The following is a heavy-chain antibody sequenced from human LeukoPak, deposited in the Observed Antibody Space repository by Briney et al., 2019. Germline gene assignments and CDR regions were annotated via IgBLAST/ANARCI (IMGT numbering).Heavy chain of an antibody. V-gene: IGHV4-61*02. CDR1: GGSISSGSYY. CDR2: IYRSGSS. J-gene: IGHJ5*02. Sequence: SETLSLTCTVSGGSISSGSYYWNWIRQPAGKGLEWIVRIYRSGSSNYNPSLKSRVTVSVDTSKNQFSLKLSSVTAADTAVYYCAREGLNMVRGVIPEEAWGWFDPWGQGTLVTVSS. CDR3: AREGLNMVRGVIPEEAWGWFDP. D-gene: IGHD3-10*01.